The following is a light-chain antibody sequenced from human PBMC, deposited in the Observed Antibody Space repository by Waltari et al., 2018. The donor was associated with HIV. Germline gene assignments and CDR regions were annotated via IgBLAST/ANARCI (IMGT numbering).Light chain of an antibody. CDR1: SSDVGGYNL. CDR2: EVS. CDR3: CAYAGSTTYVI. Sequence: HSALTQPASVSGSPGQSITISCTGTSSDVGGYNLVSWYQQHPGKAPKLMIYEVSKRHSGVSNRVSDSKSGNTASLRISGLQAEDEADYYCCAYAGSTTYVIFGGGTKLTVL. V-gene: IGLV2-23*02. J-gene: IGLJ2*01.